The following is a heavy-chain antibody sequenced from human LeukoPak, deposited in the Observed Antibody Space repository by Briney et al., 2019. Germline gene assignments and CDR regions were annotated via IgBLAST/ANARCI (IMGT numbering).Heavy chain of an antibody. CDR1: GGSFSGYY. V-gene: IGHV4-59*10. Sequence: PSETLSLTCAVYGGSFSGYYWSWIRQPPGKGLEWIGRIYTSGYTNYNPSLKSRVTMSVDTSQNQFSLKLSSVTAADTAVYYCARDGGGVGATFDYWGQGTLVTVSS. CDR2: IYTSGYT. CDR3: ARDGGGVGATFDY. J-gene: IGHJ4*02. D-gene: IGHD1-26*01.